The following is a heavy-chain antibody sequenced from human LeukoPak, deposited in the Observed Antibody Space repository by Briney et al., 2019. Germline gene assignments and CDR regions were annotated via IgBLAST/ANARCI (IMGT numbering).Heavy chain of an antibody. CDR2: IYYSGST. Sequence: SETLSLTCTVSGGSISSGDYYWSWIRQPPGKGLEWIGYIYYSGSTYYNPSLKSRVTISVDTSNNQFALKLSSVTAADTAVYYCARDLGGGSDYGGQGTLVTVSS. V-gene: IGHV4-30-4*08. CDR1: GGSISSGDYY. D-gene: IGHD3-16*01. CDR3: ARDLGGGSDY. J-gene: IGHJ4*02.